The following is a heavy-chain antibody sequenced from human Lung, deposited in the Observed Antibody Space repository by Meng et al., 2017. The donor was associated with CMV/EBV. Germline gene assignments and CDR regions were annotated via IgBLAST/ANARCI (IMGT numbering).Heavy chain of an antibody. V-gene: IGHV3-11*01. CDR3: ARGAYTVTSFAEGRFDP. Sequence: GGSLRLXCAASGFTFSDYYMSWIRQAPRKGLEWVSHISPSGSTRYYADSVNGRFTISRDNADNSLYLQINSLRAEDTAVYYCARGAYTVTSFAEGRFDPWXQGIXVTVSS. D-gene: IGHD4-11*01. CDR2: ISPSGSTR. J-gene: IGHJ5*02. CDR1: GFTFSDYY.